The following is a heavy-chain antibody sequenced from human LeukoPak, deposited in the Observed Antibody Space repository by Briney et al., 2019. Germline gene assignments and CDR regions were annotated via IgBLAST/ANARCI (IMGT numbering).Heavy chain of an antibody. D-gene: IGHD5-12*01. CDR2: ISSSGSTI. V-gene: IGHV3-11*01. CDR3: ARDSGRHSGYDSTFDY. CDR1: GFTFSDYY. J-gene: IGHJ4*02. Sequence: GGSLRLSCAASGFTFSDYYMSWIRQAPGKGLEWVSYISSSGSTIYYADSVKGRFTISRDNAKNSLYLQMNSLRAEDTAVYYCARDSGRHSGYDSTFDYWGQGTLVTVST.